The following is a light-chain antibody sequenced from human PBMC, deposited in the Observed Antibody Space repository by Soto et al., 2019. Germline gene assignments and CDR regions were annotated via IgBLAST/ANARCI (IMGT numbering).Light chain of an antibody. CDR3: QQYNNWPRT. CDR2: GAS. CDR1: QSVSRN. V-gene: IGKV3-15*01. J-gene: IGKJ1*01. Sequence: EILMTQSPATLSVSPGERATLSCGASQSVSRNLDWYQQKPGKAPRLLIYGASTRATGIPARLSGSGSGTEFTLTISSLQPEDFAVYYCQQYNNWPRTFGHGTKVDIK.